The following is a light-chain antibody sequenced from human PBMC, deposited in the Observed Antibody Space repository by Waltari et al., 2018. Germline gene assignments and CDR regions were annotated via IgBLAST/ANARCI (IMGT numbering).Light chain of an antibody. CDR1: SNDVGGYGS. J-gene: IGLJ1*01. CDR2: EVS. CDR3: SSHTSTVPHV. V-gene: IGLV2-14*01. Sequence: QSALTQPASVSGSPGPSVSISCTGTSNDVGGYGSVSWYQQFPGKAPKLMIYEVSYRPSGVSSRFSGSKSGNTASLTISGLQAEDEAVYYCSSHTSTVPHVFGTGTKVTVV.